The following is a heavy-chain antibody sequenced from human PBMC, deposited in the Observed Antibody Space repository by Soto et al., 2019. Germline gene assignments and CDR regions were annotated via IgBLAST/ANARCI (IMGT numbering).Heavy chain of an antibody. CDR3: ARIVVHYDILTVEGLDY. CDR1: GFTFSSYA. CDR2: ISGSGGGT. V-gene: IGHV3-23*01. D-gene: IGHD3-9*01. Sequence: ELLESGGGLVQPGGSLRLSCEASGFTFSSYAMSWVRQAPGQGLEWVSDISGSGGGTYYAASVRGRFTISRDNSKNTVYLQMTSLRAEDTAVYFCARIVVHYDILTVEGLDYWGQGTLVTVSS. J-gene: IGHJ4*02.